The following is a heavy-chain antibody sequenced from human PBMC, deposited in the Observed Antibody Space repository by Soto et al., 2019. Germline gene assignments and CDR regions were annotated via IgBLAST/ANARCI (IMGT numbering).Heavy chain of an antibody. D-gene: IGHD3-10*01. CDR3: ARDAYDASGSPYPAY. CDR2: IYYLGST. J-gene: IGHJ4*02. CDR1: GGSMSEYF. V-gene: IGHV4-59*01. Sequence: NPSETLSLTCSVSGGSMSEYFWSWIRQSPGKGLEWIGYIYYLGSTDYNPSLKSRVTISVDTSKRQFSLRLTSVTAADTAVYYCARDAYDASGSPYPAYWGPGTQVTVSS.